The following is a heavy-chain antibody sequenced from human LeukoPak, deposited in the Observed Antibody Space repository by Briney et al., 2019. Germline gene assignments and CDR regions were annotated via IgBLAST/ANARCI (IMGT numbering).Heavy chain of an antibody. J-gene: IGHJ4*02. CDR3: ARVMTIDYYDSSGYYY. CDR1: GFTFSNYW. D-gene: IGHD3-22*01. V-gene: IGHV3-74*01. CDR2: INSDGSST. Sequence: GGSLRLSCAASGFTFSNYWMHWVRHAPGKGLVWVSRINSDGSSTSYADSVRGRFTISRDNAKNTLYLQMNSLRAEDTAVYYCARVMTIDYYDSSGYYYWGQGTLVTVSS.